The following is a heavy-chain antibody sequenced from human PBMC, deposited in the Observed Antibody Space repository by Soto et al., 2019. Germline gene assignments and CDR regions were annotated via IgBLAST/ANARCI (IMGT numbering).Heavy chain of an antibody. CDR1: GFTFSSYW. Sequence: EVQLVESGGGLVQPGGSLRLSCAASGFTFSSYWMSWVRQAPGKGLEWVANISPDASEKYYVDSVRGRFTISRENVEKSLNLQMNRLRAEDEALYYCARDEARPLGYWGQGTLVTVSS. D-gene: IGHD6-6*01. V-gene: IGHV3-7*01. CDR2: ISPDASEK. J-gene: IGHJ4*02. CDR3: ARDEARPLGY.